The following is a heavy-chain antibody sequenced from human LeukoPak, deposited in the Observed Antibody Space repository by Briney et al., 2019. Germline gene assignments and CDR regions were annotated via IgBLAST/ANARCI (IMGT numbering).Heavy chain of an antibody. CDR2: INHSGST. J-gene: IGHJ5*02. CDR1: GGSFSGYY. V-gene: IGHV4-34*01. CDR3: ARSHYYDSSGSHNNWFDP. Sequence: PSETLSLTCAVYGGSFSGYYWSWTRQPPGKGLEWIGEINHSGSTNYNPSLKSRVTISVDTSKNQFSLKLSSVTAADTAIFYCARSHYYDSSGSHNNWFDPWGQGTLVTVSS. D-gene: IGHD3-22*01.